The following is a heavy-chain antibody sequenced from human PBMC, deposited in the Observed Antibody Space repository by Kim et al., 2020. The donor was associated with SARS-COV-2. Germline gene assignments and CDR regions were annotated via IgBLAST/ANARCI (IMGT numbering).Heavy chain of an antibody. J-gene: IGHJ2*01. V-gene: IGHV5-51*01. CDR3: ARHGDYDIISPADL. Sequence: SPSFQGKVTISADKSISTAYLQWSSLKASDTAMYYCARHGDYDIISPADLWGRGTLVTVSS. D-gene: IGHD3-9*01.